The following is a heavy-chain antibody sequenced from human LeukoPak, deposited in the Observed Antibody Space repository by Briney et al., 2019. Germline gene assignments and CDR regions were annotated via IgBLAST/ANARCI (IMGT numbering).Heavy chain of an antibody. V-gene: IGHV3-7*01. Sequence: GGSLRLSCAASGFTFSSYAMSWVRQAPGKGLEWVANIKQDGSEKYYVDSVKGRFTISRDNAKNSLYLQMNSLRAEDTAVYYCARGLITFAYGMDVWGQGTTVTVSS. CDR2: IKQDGSEK. D-gene: IGHD3-16*01. CDR3: ARGLITFAYGMDV. CDR1: GFTFSSYA. J-gene: IGHJ6*02.